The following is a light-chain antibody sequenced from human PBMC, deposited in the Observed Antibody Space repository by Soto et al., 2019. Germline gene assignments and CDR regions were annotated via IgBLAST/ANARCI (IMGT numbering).Light chain of an antibody. Sequence: QSALTQPPSASGSPGQSVTISCIGTSSDVGGYNYVSWYQQHPGKAPKPMIYEVSKRPSGVPDRFSGSKSGNTASLTVSGLQAEDEADYYCSSYAGSTPYVFGTGTKLTVL. CDR1: SSDVGGYNY. J-gene: IGLJ1*01. CDR2: EVS. CDR3: SSYAGSTPYV. V-gene: IGLV2-8*01.